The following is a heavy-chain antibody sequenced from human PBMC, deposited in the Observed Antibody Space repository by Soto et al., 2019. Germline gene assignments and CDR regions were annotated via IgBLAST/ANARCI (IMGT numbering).Heavy chain of an antibody. CDR1: GGTFSSRA. CDR3: ANSRGGTFLGYHGMDI. CDR2: IIPVFGRV. V-gene: IGHV1-69*01. Sequence: QVQLVQFGPEVKKTGTSVKVSCKASGGTFSSRAISWVRQAPGQGLEWMGGIIPVFGRVNYAEKFQDRVTITADESKGTVYMELSSLRSEATALYYCANSRGGTFLGYHGMDIWGQGTTVSVSS. J-gene: IGHJ6*02. D-gene: IGHD3-16*01.